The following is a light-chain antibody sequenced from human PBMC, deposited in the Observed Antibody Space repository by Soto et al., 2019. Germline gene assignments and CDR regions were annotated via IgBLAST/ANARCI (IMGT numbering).Light chain of an antibody. CDR1: SSDVGAYNF. Sequence: QSVLTQPASVSGSPGQSITISCTGTSSDVGAYNFVSWYKQHPGKAPKVIIFDVSNRPSGVSDRFSGSKSGDTASLTISGLQAEDEADYYCSSYTTSTTLVVFGGGTKLTVL. CDR3: SSYTTSTTLVV. CDR2: DVS. V-gene: IGLV2-14*01. J-gene: IGLJ2*01.